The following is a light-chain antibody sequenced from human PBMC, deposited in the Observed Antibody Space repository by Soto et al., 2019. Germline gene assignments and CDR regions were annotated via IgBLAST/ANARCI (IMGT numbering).Light chain of an antibody. V-gene: IGKV3-20*01. CDR2: GAS. CDR1: QSVSSSY. J-gene: IGKJ4*01. Sequence: EIVLTQSPGTLSLSPGERATRSCRASQSVSSSYLAWYQQKPGQAPRLLIYGASSRATGIPDRFSGSGSGTDFTLTISRLEPEDFALYYCQQYGSSSAFGGGTKVEIK. CDR3: QQYGSSSA.